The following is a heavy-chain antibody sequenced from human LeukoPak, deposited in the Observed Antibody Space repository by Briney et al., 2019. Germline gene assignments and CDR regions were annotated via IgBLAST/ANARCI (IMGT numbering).Heavy chain of an antibody. CDR3: AARPDSHRGPYDY. V-gene: IGHV3-66*01. D-gene: IGHD3-16*01. CDR2: IYSDGST. CDR1: GYTVSDLP. Sequence: GSLRLSCATSGYTVSDLPMTWVRQGAGKRLELVSVIYSDGSTHSSESVKGGFYISRDNSKNTLYLQMNSLGAEDTAVCYCAARPDSHRGPYDYWGQGTLVTVSS. J-gene: IGHJ4*02.